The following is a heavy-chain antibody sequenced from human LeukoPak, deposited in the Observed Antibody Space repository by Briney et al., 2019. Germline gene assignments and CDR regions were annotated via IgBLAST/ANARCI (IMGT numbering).Heavy chain of an antibody. CDR2: ISYDGSNK. J-gene: IGHJ6*03. CDR1: GFTFSSYA. V-gene: IGHV3-30*01. CDR3: ARISIAARPPYYYYMDV. D-gene: IGHD6-6*01. Sequence: PGRSLRLSCAASGFTFSSYAMHWVRQAPGKGLEWVAVISYDGSNKYYADSVKGRFTISRDNSKNTLYLQMNSPRAEDTAVYYCARISIAARPPYYYYMDVWGKGTTVTVSS.